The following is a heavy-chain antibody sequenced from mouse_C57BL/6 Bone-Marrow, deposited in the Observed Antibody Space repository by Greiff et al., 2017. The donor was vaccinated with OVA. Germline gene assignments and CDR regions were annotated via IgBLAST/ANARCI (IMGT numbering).Heavy chain of an antibody. J-gene: IGHJ2*01. CDR1: GYSITSGYY. CDR2: ISYDGSN. D-gene: IGHD2-3*01. CDR3: AREGGYDGYYVNY. Sequence: EVQLQQSGPGLVKPSQSLSLTCSVTGYSITSGYYWNWIRQFPGNKLEWMGYISYDGSNNYNPSLKNRISITRDTSKNQFFLKLNSVTTEDTATYYGAREGGYDGYYVNYWGQGTTLTVSS. V-gene: IGHV3-6*01.